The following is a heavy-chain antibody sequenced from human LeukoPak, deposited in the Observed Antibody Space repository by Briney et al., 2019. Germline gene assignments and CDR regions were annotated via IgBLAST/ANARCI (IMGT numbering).Heavy chain of an antibody. J-gene: IGHJ5*02. V-gene: IGHV4-61*02. CDR3: ARGGSGGTSAESWFDP. D-gene: IGHD2-15*01. CDR1: GGSISSGSYY. Sequence: SETLSLTCTVSGGSISSGSYYWSWIRQPAGKGLEWIGRIYTSGSTNYNPSLKSRVTISVDTSKNQFSLKLSSVTAADTAVYYCARGGSGGTSAESWFDPWGQGTLVTVSS. CDR2: IYTSGST.